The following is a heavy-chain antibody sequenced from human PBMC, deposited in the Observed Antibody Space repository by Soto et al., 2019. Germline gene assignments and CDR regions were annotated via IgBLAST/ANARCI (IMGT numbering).Heavy chain of an antibody. CDR2: IITLLGTA. J-gene: IGHJ5*02. Sequence: QVQLVQSGAEVKKPGSSVKVSCKTSGGTFSNDIITWVRQAPGQGLEWMGRIITLLGTANYAQKFQGRVTITADKSTSTAYMELNSLKSADTAVYYCSNDSPIGSSFSGYDAIDLWGQGTLVTVSS. V-gene: IGHV1-69*08. CDR3: SNDSPIGSSFSGYDAIDL. CDR1: GGTFSNDI. D-gene: IGHD5-12*01.